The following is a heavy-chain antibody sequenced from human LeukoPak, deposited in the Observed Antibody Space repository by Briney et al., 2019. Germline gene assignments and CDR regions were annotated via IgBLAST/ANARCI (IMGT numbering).Heavy chain of an antibody. Sequence: GASVKVSCKASGYTFTGYYMHWVRQAPGQGLEWMGWINPNSGGTNYAQKFQGRVTMTRDTTISTAYMELSRLESDDTAVYYCARGPNYDTSGPDFWGQGTLVTVSS. V-gene: IGHV1-2*02. CDR1: GYTFTGYY. CDR2: INPNSGGT. CDR3: ARGPNYDTSGPDF. D-gene: IGHD3-22*01. J-gene: IGHJ4*02.